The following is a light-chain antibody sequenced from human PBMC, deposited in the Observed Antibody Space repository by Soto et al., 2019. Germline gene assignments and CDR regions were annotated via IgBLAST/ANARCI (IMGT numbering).Light chain of an antibody. CDR2: AAS. Sequence: DIQMTQSPYSLSASVGDRVTITCRASQGISHFLAWYQQKPGKVPKLLIYAASILQSGVPPRFSGSGSGTDFTLTISSLQPEDVATYYCQKYNTVPRTFGQGTKVEI. J-gene: IGKJ1*01. V-gene: IGKV1-27*01. CDR1: QGISHF. CDR3: QKYNTVPRT.